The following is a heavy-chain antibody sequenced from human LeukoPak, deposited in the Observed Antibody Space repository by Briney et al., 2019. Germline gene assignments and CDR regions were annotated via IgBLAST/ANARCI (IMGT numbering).Heavy chain of an antibody. CDR2: IYSGGST. CDR3: ATQRYCSSTSCHLDY. CDR1: GFTVSSNY. D-gene: IGHD2-2*01. J-gene: IGHJ4*02. V-gene: IGHV3-53*01. Sequence: PGGSLRLSCAASGFTVSSNYMSWVRQAPGKGLEWVSVIYSGGSTYYADSVKGRFTISRDNSKNTLYLQMNSLRAEDTAVYYCATQRYCSSTSCHLDYWGQGTLVTVSS.